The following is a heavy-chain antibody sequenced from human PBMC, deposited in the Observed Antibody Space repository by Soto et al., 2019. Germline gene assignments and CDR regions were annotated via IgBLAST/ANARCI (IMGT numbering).Heavy chain of an antibody. CDR1: GFTFSSYG. D-gene: IGHD6-13*01. CDR3: AKDYSSSWYTKVPYYYGMDV. V-gene: IGHV3-30*18. J-gene: IGHJ6*02. CDR2: ISYDGSNK. Sequence: QVQLVESGGGVVQPGRSLRLSCAASGFTFSSYGMHWVRQAPGKGLEWVAVISYDGSNKYYADSVKGRFTISRDNSKNTLYLQMNSLRAEDTAVYYCAKDYSSSWYTKVPYYYGMDVWGQGTTVTVSS.